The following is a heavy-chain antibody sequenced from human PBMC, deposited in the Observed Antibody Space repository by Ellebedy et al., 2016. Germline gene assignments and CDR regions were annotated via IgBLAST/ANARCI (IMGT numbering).Heavy chain of an antibody. CDR3: AHRSTNREVDY. J-gene: IGHJ4*02. D-gene: IGHD1-14*01. Sequence: SGPTLVKPAQTLTLTCTFSGFSLDTSAVVVGWVRQPPGKALEWLSFIYGNDEKRYRPSLRSRLTITKDTSKNQVVLTMTRMDPVDTGTYFCAHRSTNREVDYWGQGLLVTVSS. CDR1: GFSLDTSAVV. V-gene: IGHV2-5*01. CDR2: IYGNDEK.